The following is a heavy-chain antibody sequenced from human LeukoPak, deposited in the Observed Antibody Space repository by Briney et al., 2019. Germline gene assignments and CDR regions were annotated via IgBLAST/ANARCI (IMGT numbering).Heavy chain of an antibody. D-gene: IGHD1-1*01. CDR2: INQDGSGK. J-gene: IGHJ1*01. Sequence: GGSLRLSCATSGFTFSRHWMSWVRQAPGKGLEWVANINQDGSGKYYVDSVKGRFTISRDNAKNSMYLQMNSLRSEDTAIYYCAEGTTGWGQGTLVTVSS. CDR1: GFTFSRHW. CDR3: AEGTTG. V-gene: IGHV3-7*01.